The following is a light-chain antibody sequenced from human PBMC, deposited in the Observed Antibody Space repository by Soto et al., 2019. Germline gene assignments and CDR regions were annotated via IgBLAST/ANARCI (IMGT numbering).Light chain of an antibody. CDR2: DVS. Sequence: QSVLTQPASVSGSPGQSITISCTGTSSDVGGSNYVSWYQQHPGKAPKLIMFDVSHRPSGFSNRFSGSKSGHTASLTISGLQAEDEADYYCSSYTSSSTYVFGTGTKLTVL. V-gene: IGLV2-14*03. CDR1: SSDVGGSNY. J-gene: IGLJ1*01. CDR3: SSYTSSSTYV.